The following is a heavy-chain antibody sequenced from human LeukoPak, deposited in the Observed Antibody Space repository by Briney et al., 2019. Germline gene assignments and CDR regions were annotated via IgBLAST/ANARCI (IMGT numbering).Heavy chain of an antibody. D-gene: IGHD3-16*01. Sequence: ASVKVSCKASGYTFTSYYMHWVRQAPGQGLEWMGWMNPNSGNTGYAQKFQGRVTITRNTSISTAYMELSSLRSEDTAVYYCARAGLGPTAGAFDIWGQGTMVTVSS. CDR1: GYTFTSYY. V-gene: IGHV1-8*03. J-gene: IGHJ3*02. CDR2: MNPNSGNT. CDR3: ARAGLGPTAGAFDI.